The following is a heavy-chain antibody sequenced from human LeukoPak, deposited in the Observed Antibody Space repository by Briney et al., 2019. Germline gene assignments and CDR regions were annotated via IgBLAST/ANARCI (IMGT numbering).Heavy chain of an antibody. CDR3: ARDWYCSSTSCYFLDY. V-gene: IGHV1-18*04. J-gene: IGHJ4*02. D-gene: IGHD2-2*01. CDR2: ISAYNGNT. CDR1: GYTFTSYG. Sequence: GASVNVSFKASGYTFTSYGISGVRQAPGQGLEWMGWISAYNGNTNYAQKLQGTVTMTTDTSTSTAYMELRSLRSDDTAVYYCARDWYCSSTSCYFLDYWGQGTLVTVSS.